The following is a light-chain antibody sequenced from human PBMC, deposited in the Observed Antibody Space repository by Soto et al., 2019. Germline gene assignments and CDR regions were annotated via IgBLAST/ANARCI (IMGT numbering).Light chain of an antibody. CDR3: QQYGSSPHT. J-gene: IGKJ2*01. V-gene: IGKV3-20*01. CDR1: QSVSSSY. CDR2: GAS. Sequence: EIVLTQSPGTLSLSPGERATLSCRASQSVSSSYLAWYQHKPGQAPRLLIYGASSRATGIPDRFSGSGSGTDFTLTLSRLEPEDFAVYSCQQYGSSPHTFGQGTKLEIK.